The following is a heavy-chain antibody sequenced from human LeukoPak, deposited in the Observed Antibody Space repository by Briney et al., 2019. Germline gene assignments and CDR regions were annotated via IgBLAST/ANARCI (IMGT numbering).Heavy chain of an antibody. Sequence: SETLSLTCTVSGGSISSSSYYWGWIRQPPGKGLEWIGSIYYSGSTYYNPSLKSRVTMSVDTSKNQFSLKLSSVTAADTAVYYCARLGLRVGASNWFDPWGQGTLVTVSS. CDR1: GGSISSSSYY. D-gene: IGHD1-26*01. J-gene: IGHJ5*02. CDR3: ARLGLRVGASNWFDP. V-gene: IGHV4-39*01. CDR2: IYYSGST.